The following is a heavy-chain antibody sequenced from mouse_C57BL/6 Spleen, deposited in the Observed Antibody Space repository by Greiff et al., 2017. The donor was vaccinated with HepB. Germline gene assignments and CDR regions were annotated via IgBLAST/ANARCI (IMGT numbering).Heavy chain of an antibody. V-gene: IGHV1-80*01. Sequence: VQLQQSGAELVKPGASVKISCKASGYAFSSYWMNWVKQRPGKGLEWIGQIYPGDGDTNYNGKFKGKATLTADKSSSTAYMQLSSLTSEDSAVYFCATAGTGTGFDYWGQGTTLTVSS. D-gene: IGHD4-1*01. CDR1: GYAFSSYW. CDR2: IYPGDGDT. J-gene: IGHJ2*01. CDR3: ATAGTGTGFDY.